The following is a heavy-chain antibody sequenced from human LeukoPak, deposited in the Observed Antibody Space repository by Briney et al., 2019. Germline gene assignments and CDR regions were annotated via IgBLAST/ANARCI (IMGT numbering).Heavy chain of an antibody. CDR2: INTKSGRT. V-gene: IGHV1-2*02. D-gene: IGHD3-3*01. CDR3: ARADFIDAGPYLIGP. CDR1: GYSFSDYY. J-gene: IGHJ5*02. Sequence: ASVKVSCKTSGYSFSDYYIHWVRQAPGQGLEWMGWINTKSGRTSSARKFQGRVTMTRDPSITTVYMDMAWLTSDDTAIYFCARADFIDAGPYLIGPWGQGTLVTVSS.